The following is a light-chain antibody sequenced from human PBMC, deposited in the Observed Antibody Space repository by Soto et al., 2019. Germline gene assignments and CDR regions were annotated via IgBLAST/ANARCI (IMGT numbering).Light chain of an antibody. CDR3: MKALQTPRT. J-gene: IGKJ1*01. CDR1: QSLLHSNGYNY. CDR2: LGS. Sequence: DLVMTQSPLSLPVTPAEPASISCRFSQSLLHSNGYNYLDWYLQKPGQSPQLLIYLGSNRASGVPDRFSGSGSGTDFTLKISRVEAEDVGVYYCMKALQTPRTFGQGTKVEI. V-gene: IGKV2-28*01.